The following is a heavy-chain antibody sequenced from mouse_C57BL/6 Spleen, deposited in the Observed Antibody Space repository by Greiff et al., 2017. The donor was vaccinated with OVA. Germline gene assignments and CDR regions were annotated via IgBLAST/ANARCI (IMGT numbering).Heavy chain of an antibody. Sequence: QVQLQQSGAELVKPGASVKISCKASGYAFSSYWMNWVKQRPGKGLEWIGQIYPGDGDTNYNGKFKGKATLTADKSSSTAYMQLSSLTSEDSAVYCCARGGYYGSIAMDYWGQGTSVTVSS. CDR3: ARGGYYGSIAMDY. CDR1: GYAFSSYW. J-gene: IGHJ4*01. V-gene: IGHV1-80*01. CDR2: IYPGDGDT. D-gene: IGHD1-1*01.